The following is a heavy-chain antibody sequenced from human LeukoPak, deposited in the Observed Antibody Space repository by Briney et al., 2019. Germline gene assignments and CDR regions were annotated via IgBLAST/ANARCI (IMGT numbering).Heavy chain of an antibody. CDR1: GYTFTGYY. CDR2: INPNSGGT. D-gene: IGHD3-22*01. J-gene: IGHJ4*02. V-gene: IGHV1-2*02. CDR3: AQSGERTYYYDSSGYYYVY. Sequence: ASVKVSCKVSGYTFTGYYMHWVRQAPGQGLEWMGWINPNSGGTNYAQKFQGRVTMTRDTSISTAYMELSRLRSDDTAVYYCAQSGERTYYYDSSGYYYVYWGQGTLVTVSS.